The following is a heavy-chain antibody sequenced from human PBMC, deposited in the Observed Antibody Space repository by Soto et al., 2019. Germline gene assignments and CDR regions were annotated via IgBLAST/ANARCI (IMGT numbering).Heavy chain of an antibody. Sequence: QVQLVESGGGVVQPGRSLRLSCAASGFTFSSYGMHWVRQAPGKGLEWVAVISYDGSNKYYADSVKGRFTISRDNSKNTLYLQMNSLRAEDTAVYYCAKAEFPFPYCWGQGTLVTVSS. CDR1: GFTFSSYG. CDR3: AKAEFPFPYC. D-gene: IGHD2-21*01. J-gene: IGHJ4*02. CDR2: ISYDGSNK. V-gene: IGHV3-30*18.